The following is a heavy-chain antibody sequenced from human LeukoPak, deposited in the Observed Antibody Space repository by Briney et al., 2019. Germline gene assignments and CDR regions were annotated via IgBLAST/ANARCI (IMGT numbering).Heavy chain of an antibody. CDR2: INPNSGGT. CDR3: ARVQFGYYDSSGYY. J-gene: IGHJ4*02. V-gene: IGHV1-2*02. D-gene: IGHD3-22*01. CDR1: GYTFTGYY. Sequence: ASVQVSCKASGYTFTGYYMHWVRQAPGQGLEWMGWINPNSGGTNYAQKFQGRVTMTRDTSISTAYMELSRLRSDDTAVYYCARVQFGYYDSSGYYWGQGTLVTVSS.